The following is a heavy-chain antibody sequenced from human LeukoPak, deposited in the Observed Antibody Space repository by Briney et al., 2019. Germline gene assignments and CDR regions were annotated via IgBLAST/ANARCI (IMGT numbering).Heavy chain of an antibody. V-gene: IGHV4-59*01. J-gene: IGHJ4*02. CDR2: IYNSGST. Sequence: SETLSLTCTVSGDSFSYFYWSWIRQPPGKGLEWIGYIYNSGSTNYNPSLKSRVTISLDTSKNQFSLKLSSVTAADTAMYYCARVSRGNSVGGDYWGQGTLATVSS. D-gene: IGHD4-23*01. CDR3: ARVSRGNSVGGDY. CDR1: GDSFSYFY.